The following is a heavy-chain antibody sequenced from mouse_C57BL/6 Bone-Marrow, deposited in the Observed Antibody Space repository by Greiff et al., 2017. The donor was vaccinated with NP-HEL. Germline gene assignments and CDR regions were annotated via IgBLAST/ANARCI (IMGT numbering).Heavy chain of an antibody. Sequence: QVQLKESGPGLVKPSQSLFLTCSITGFPITSGYYWIWIRQSPGKPLEWMGYITHSGETFYNPSLQSPISITRETSKNQFFLQLNSVTTEDTAMYYCAGDYYRNYEEFDHWGQGTTRTVSS. V-gene: IGHV12-3*01. J-gene: IGHJ2*01. CDR2: ITHSGET. D-gene: IGHD2-1*01. CDR3: AGDYYRNYEEFDH. CDR1: GFPITSGYY.